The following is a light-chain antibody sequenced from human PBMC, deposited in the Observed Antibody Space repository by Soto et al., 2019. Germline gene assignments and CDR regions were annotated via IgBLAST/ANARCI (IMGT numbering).Light chain of an antibody. V-gene: IGKV3-15*01. CDR1: QSISSN. CDR3: HQYINWNT. CDR2: DAS. Sequence: EVVMTQSPATLSVSPGERATLSCRASQSISSNLAWYQQKPGQAPRLLIYDASTRATGIPARFSGSGSGTEFTLTISSLQSEDYAVYYCHQYINWNTFGQGTNLEIK. J-gene: IGKJ2*01.